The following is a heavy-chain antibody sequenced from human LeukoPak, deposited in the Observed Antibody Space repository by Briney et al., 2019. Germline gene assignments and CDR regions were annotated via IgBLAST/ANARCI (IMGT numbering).Heavy chain of an antibody. Sequence: GSLRLSCVGTGFTFSTYAMTWVRQASGKGLEWIGSIYHSGSTYYNPSLKTRVTISVDTSKNQFSLKVTSVTAADTAVYYCARSGAGARLFDYWGQGTLVTVSS. CDR3: ARSGAGARLFDY. V-gene: IGHV4-38-2*01. CDR2: IYHSGST. CDR1: GFTFSTYA. D-gene: IGHD1-26*01. J-gene: IGHJ4*02.